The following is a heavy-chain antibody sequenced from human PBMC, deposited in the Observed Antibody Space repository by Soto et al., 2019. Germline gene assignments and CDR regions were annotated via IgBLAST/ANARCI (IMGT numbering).Heavy chain of an antibody. Sequence: QVELVQSGAEVKKPGSSVKVSCKASGGHFITFAISWVRQAPGQGIEWMGEIIPISSTTKSAHKFQDRVTISADGSSSTVHMELRSLISEDTAIHFCAKKLEIDPFRCYGVDVWGQGTTVTVSS. CDR3: AKKLEIDPFRCYGVDV. J-gene: IGHJ6*02. D-gene: IGHD1-1*01. CDR2: IIPISSTT. V-gene: IGHV1-69*01. CDR1: GGHFITFA.